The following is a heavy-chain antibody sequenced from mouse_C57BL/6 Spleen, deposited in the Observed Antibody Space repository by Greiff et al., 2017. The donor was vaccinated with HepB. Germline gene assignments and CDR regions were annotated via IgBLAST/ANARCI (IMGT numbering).Heavy chain of an antibody. CDR1: GYTFTDYN. V-gene: IGHV1-18*01. J-gene: IGHJ3*01. D-gene: IGHD1-1*01. CDR3: ARGGNYYGSTWFAY. CDR2: INPNNGGT. Sequence: VQLQQSGPELVKPGASVKIPCKASGYTFTDYNMDWVKQSHGKSLEWIGDINPNNGGTNYNQKFKGKATLTVDKSSSTANMERRSLTSEDTAVYYCARGGNYYGSTWFAYWGQGTLVTVSA.